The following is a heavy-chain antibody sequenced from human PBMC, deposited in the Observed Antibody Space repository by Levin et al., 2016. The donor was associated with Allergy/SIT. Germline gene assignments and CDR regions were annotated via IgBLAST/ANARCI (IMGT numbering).Heavy chain of an antibody. CDR1: GGSFSGYY. CDR3: ARVDPVQLERSFDY. D-gene: IGHD1-1*01. V-gene: IGHV4-34*01. Sequence: SETLSLTCAVYGGSFSGYYWSWIRQPPGKGLEWIGEINHSGSTNYNPSLKSRVTISVDTSKNQFSLKLSSVTAADTAVYYCARVDPVQLERSFDYWGQGTLVTVSS. J-gene: IGHJ4*02. CDR2: INHSGST.